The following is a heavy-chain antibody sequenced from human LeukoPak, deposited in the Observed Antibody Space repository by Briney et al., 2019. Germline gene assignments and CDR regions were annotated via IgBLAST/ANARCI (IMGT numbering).Heavy chain of an antibody. V-gene: IGHV3-53*01. CDR3: ARDGGYSYGYARPKYYFDY. Sequence: GGSLRLSCTVSGFTVSSNSMSWVRQAPGKGLEWVSFIYSDNTHYSDSVKGRFTISRDNSKNTLYLQMNSLRAEDTAVYYCARDGGYSYGYARPKYYFDYWGQGTLVTVSS. CDR1: GFTVSSNS. CDR2: IYSDNT. J-gene: IGHJ4*02. D-gene: IGHD5-18*01.